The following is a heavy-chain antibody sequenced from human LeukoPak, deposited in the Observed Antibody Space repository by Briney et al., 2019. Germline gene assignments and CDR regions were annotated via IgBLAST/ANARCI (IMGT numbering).Heavy chain of an antibody. CDR1: GFTFDDYA. CDR3: AKGDDSSGFDAFDI. Sequence: PGRSLRLSCAASGFTFDDYAMHWVRQAPGKGLGWVSGISWNSGSIGYADSVKGRFTISRDNAKNSLYLQMNSLRAEDMALYYCAKGDDSSGFDAFDIWGQGTMVTVSS. CDR2: ISWNSGSI. V-gene: IGHV3-9*03. D-gene: IGHD3-22*01. J-gene: IGHJ3*02.